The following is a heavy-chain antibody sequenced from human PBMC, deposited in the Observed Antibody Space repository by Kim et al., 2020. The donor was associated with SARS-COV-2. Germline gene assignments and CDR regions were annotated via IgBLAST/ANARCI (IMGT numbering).Heavy chain of an antibody. V-gene: IGHV3-23*01. J-gene: IGHJ4*02. D-gene: IGHD3-10*01. CDR3: AKVLLYGSGSLDY. Sequence: SADSAKGRFTISRDNSKNTLYLQMSSLRAEDTAVYYCAKVLLYGSGSLDYWGQGTLVTVSS.